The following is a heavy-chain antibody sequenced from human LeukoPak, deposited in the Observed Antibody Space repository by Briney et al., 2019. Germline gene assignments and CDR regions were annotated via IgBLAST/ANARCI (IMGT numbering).Heavy chain of an antibody. CDR2: IIPIFGTA. CDR3: ARVLYYAQYYFDY. V-gene: IGHV1-69*06. D-gene: IGHD3-10*01. J-gene: IGHJ4*02. Sequence: ASVKVSCKASGGTFSSYAISWVRQAPGQGLEWMGRIIPIFGTANYAQKFQGRVTITADKSTSTAYMELSSLRSEDTAVYYCARVLYYAQYYFDYWGQGTLVTVSS. CDR1: GGTFSSYA.